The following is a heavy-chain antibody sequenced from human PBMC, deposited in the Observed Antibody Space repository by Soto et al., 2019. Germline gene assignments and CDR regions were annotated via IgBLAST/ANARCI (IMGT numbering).Heavy chain of an antibody. J-gene: IGHJ6*02. CDR3: ARLGMAGDYLSYYYYGMDV. CDR1: GGSISSYY. Sequence: PSGTLSLTCTVSGGSISSYYRSWIRQPPGKGLEWIGYIYYSGSTNYNPSLKSRVTISVDTSKNQFSLKLSSVTAADTAVYYCARLGMAGDYLSYYYYGMDVWGQGTTVTVSS. CDR2: IYYSGST. V-gene: IGHV4-59*08. D-gene: IGHD4-17*01.